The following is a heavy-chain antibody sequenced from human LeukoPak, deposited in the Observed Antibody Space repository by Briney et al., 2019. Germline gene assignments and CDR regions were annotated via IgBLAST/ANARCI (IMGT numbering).Heavy chain of an antibody. CDR1: GYTFTSYA. CDR3: ARDQGAFCSSTSCYWYWFDP. CDR2: INAGNGNT. V-gene: IGHV1-3*03. D-gene: IGHD2-2*01. J-gene: IGHJ5*02. Sequence: ASVKVSCKASGYTFTSYAMHWVRQAPGQRLEWMGWINAGNGNTKYSQEFQGRVTITRDTSASTAYMELSSLRSEDMAVYYCARDQGAFCSSTSCYWYWFDPWGQGTLVTVSS.